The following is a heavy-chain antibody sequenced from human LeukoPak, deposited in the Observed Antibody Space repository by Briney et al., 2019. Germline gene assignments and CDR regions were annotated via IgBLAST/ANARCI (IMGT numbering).Heavy chain of an antibody. D-gene: IGHD3-10*01. V-gene: IGHV2-5*02. CDR2: IYWDHDT. CDR3: AHTYYYGSGTYLDFDY. CDR1: GFSVSTSGVG. J-gene: IGHJ4*02. Sequence: DSGRTLGKPPQLLTLTFTLSGFSVSTSGVGGGWIGQPPASAVEWLALIYWDHDTRYSPSLKISLPITKHPSKNQVVLTMPNMDPVDTATYYCAHTYYYGSGTYLDFDYWGQGTLVTVST.